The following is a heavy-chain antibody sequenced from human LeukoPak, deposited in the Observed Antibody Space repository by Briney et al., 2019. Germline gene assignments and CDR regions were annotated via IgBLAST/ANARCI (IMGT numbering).Heavy chain of an antibody. V-gene: IGHV1-24*01. CDR3: ATGSYGSGSYYGYGMDV. Sequence: ASVNFSCKVSGYTLTELSMHWVRQAPGKGLEWMGGFDPEDGETSYAQKFQSRVTMTEDTSTDTAYMELSSLRSEDTAVYYCATGSYGSGSYYGYGMDVWGQGTTVTVSS. J-gene: IGHJ6*02. D-gene: IGHD3-10*01. CDR2: FDPEDGET. CDR1: GYTLTELS.